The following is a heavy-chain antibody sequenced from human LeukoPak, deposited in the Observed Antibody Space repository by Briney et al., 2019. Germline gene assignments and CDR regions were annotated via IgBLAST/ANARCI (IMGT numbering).Heavy chain of an antibody. J-gene: IGHJ4*02. CDR2: IWHDGGRK. CDR1: GFTFSTHG. Sequence: GEPLRLSCVVSGFTFSTHGFLGLRQAPAEGREWVSVIWHDGGRKEYADSVRGRFPISTDNSNLYLQMTRLRAEATAIYYCARDIGNSGFNLDHWGQGTPVTVSS. D-gene: IGHD5-12*01. CDR3: ARDIGNSGFNLDH. V-gene: IGHV3-33*08.